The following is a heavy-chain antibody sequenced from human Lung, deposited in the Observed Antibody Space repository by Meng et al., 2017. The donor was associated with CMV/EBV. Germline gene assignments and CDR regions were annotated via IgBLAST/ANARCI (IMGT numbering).Heavy chain of an antibody. Sequence: SETLSLXCTVSGGSISSSSYYWGWIRQPPGKGLEWIGSIYYSGSTYYNPSLKSRVTISVDTSKNQFSLKLSSVTAADTAVYYCAREDYRSLYFDYWGQGNLVTSPQ. D-gene: IGHD3-16*02. V-gene: IGHV4-39*02. J-gene: IGHJ4*02. CDR2: IYYSGST. CDR3: AREDYRSLYFDY. CDR1: GGSISSSSYY.